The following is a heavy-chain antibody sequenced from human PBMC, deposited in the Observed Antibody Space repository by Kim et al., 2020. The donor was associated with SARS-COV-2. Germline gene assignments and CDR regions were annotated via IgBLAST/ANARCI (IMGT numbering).Heavy chain of an antibody. V-gene: IGHV3-7*01. CDR3: ARWTSTSYY. Sequence: GTDKHYVDPVKGRFTNSRDNAKNSLYLQMNSLRAEDTAVYYCARWTSTSYYWGQGTLVTVSS. D-gene: IGHD2-2*01. J-gene: IGHJ4*02. CDR2: GTDK.